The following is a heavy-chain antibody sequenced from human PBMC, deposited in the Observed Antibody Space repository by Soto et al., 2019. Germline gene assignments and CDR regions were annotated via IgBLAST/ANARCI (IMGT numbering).Heavy chain of an antibody. J-gene: IGHJ2*01. Sequence: EVQLVESGGGVVRPGGSLRLSCAASGFSFDDYGMSWVRQAPGKGLEWVSGINWNGASTGYSDSVKGRLTISRDNAKNPLYLQMNSLRAEDTALYHCARDRFVCSSTSCNYWYFDLWGRGTLVTVSS. V-gene: IGHV3-20*01. CDR1: GFSFDDYG. D-gene: IGHD2-2*01. CDR2: INWNGAST. CDR3: ARDRFVCSSTSCNYWYFDL.